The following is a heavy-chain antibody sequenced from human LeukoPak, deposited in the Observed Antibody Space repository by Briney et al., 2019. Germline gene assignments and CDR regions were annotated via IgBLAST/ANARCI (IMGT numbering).Heavy chain of an antibody. D-gene: IGHD1-26*01. J-gene: IGHJ3*02. CDR2: IYNSWTT. CDR1: GDSVSSGSNY. CDR3: ARRNIVGTEDAFDI. Sequence: SETLSLTCTVSGDSVSSGSNYWSWIRQPAGKGLEWIGRIYNSWTTNYNPSLKSRVTISVDTSKNQFSLKLISVTAADTAVYYCARRNIVGTEDAFDIWGQGTMVTVSS. V-gene: IGHV4-61*02.